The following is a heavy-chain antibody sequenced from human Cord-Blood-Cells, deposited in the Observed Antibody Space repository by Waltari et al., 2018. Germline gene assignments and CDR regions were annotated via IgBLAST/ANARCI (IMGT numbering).Heavy chain of an antibody. CDR2: INPNSGGT. Sequence: QVQLVQSGAEVKKPGASVKVSCKASGYTFTGYYMHWVRQAPGQGLEWMGWINPNSGGTNYAQKFQGRVTMTRDTSISTAYMELSRLRSDETAVYYCARRGGYGSGSYYNDYWGQGTLVTVSS. V-gene: IGHV1-2*02. J-gene: IGHJ4*02. CDR3: ARRGGYGSGSYYNDY. CDR1: GYTFTGYY. D-gene: IGHD3-10*01.